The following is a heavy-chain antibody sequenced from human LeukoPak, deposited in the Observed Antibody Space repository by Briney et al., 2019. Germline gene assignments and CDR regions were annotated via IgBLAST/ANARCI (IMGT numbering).Heavy chain of an antibody. V-gene: IGHV1-18*01. J-gene: IGHJ4*02. D-gene: IGHD3-22*01. CDR3: ARDPKTRYYDSSGYYFDY. CDR1: GYTFTSHG. Sequence: ASVKVSCKASGYTFTSHGISWVRQAPGQGLEWMGWISAYNGNTNYAQKLQGRVTMTTDTSTSTAYMELRSLRSDDTAVYYCARDPKTRYYDSSGYYFDYWGQGTLVTVSS. CDR2: ISAYNGNT.